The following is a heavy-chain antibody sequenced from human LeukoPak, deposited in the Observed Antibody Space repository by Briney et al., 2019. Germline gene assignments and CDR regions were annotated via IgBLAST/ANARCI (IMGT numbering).Heavy chain of an antibody. D-gene: IGHD2-2*01. J-gene: IGHJ6*03. Sequence: ASVKVSFKASGYTFTGYYMHWVRQAPGQGLEWMGWINPNSGGTNYSQKFQGRVTMTRDTSISTAYMELSRLRSDDTAVYYCAREPRVVVPAASYYYYYYMDVWGKGTTVTVSS. CDR1: GYTFTGYY. V-gene: IGHV1-2*02. CDR2: INPNSGGT. CDR3: AREPRVVVPAASYYYYYYMDV.